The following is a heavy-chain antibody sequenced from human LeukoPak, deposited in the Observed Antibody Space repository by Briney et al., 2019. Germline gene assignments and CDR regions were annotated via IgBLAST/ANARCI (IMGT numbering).Heavy chain of an antibody. CDR3: ARGHCAGGYCYFLDY. D-gene: IGHD2-15*01. CDR1: DYPISSGYF. Sequence: TSETLSLTCVVSDYPISSGYFWGWIRQAPGKGLEWIATISHSGGTYFNPSLQSRTFVSIDTSKNQFSLKLTSVTAADTAVYYCARGHCAGGYCYFLDYWGQGTLVTVSS. V-gene: IGHV4-38-2*01. CDR2: ISHSGGT. J-gene: IGHJ4*02.